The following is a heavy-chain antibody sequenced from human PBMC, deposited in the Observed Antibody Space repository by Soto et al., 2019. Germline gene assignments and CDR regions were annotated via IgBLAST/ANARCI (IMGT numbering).Heavy chain of an antibody. J-gene: IGHJ4*02. D-gene: IGHD2-2*01. CDR1: GFTFSTYT. Sequence: PGGSLRLSCAASGFTFSTYTMSWVRRAPGKGLEWVSAISGSGASPSYADSVQGRFTISRDNPKRTLYLQMNNLRAEDTAVYYCAKARCSTTNCYGPDYWGQGTLVTVSS. CDR3: AKARCSTTNCYGPDY. CDR2: ISGSGASP. V-gene: IGHV3-23*01.